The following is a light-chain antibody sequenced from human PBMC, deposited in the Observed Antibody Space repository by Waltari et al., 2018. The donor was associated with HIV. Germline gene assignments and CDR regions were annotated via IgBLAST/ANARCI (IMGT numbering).Light chain of an antibody. J-gene: IGLJ3*02. Sequence: GTTSDIGGYNYVSWYQRHPDKAPKLIIFGVSNRPSGISSPFSGSKSGNTASLTISGLQAEDEADYYCCSYTKLTTHYVLFGGGTKLTVL. CDR1: TSDIGGYNY. V-gene: IGLV2-14*03. CDR2: GVS. CDR3: CSYTKLTTHYVL.